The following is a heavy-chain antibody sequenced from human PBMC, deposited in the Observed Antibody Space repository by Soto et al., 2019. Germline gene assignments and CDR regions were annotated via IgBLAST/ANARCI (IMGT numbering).Heavy chain of an antibody. J-gene: IGHJ5*02. Sequence: SSETLSLTCTVSGDSIRDSFWSWVRQPPGKGLEWIGLVHHTGNTNYNPSLETRVTMLVDTSANHFSLTLTSVTPADTAIYYCARGREDNSDHHYGTPAASSWFHPWGQGTPVTVSS. CDR3: ARGREDNSDHHYGTPAASSWFHP. D-gene: IGHD3-22*01. V-gene: IGHV4-59*01. CDR2: VHHTGNT. CDR1: GDSIRDSF.